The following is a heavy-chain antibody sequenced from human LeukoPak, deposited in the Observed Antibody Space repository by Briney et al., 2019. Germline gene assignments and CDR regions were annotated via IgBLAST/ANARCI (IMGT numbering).Heavy chain of an antibody. CDR2: IYYSRST. CDR3: ARVSDYYYYGMDV. Sequence: KPSETLSLTCTVSGGSVSSGSYYWSWIRQPPGKGLEWIGYIYYSRSTNYNPSPKSRVTISVDTSKNQFSLKLSFVTAADTAVYYCARVSDYYYYGMDVWGQGTTVTVSS. V-gene: IGHV4-61*01. CDR1: GGSVSSGSYY. J-gene: IGHJ6*02.